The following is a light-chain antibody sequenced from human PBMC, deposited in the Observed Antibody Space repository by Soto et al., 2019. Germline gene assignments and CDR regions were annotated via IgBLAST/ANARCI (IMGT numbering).Light chain of an antibody. CDR1: QTSGSNF. Sequence: EIVLTQSPGTLSLSPGERSTLSLNTSQTSGSNFLAWYQHKPGQAPRLLIYASSNRATGIPDRFSGSASGPDFTLTINRLEPEDFAVYYCQLYGISPQFGQGTRLEIK. CDR2: ASS. J-gene: IGKJ5*01. CDR3: QLYGISPQ. V-gene: IGKV3-20*01.